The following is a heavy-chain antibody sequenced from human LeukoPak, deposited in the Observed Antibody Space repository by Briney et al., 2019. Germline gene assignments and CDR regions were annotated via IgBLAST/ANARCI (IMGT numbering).Heavy chain of an antibody. CDR3: ARGSRFYDFWSGFHDY. Sequence: GGSLRLSCAASGFSFSSYSTNWVRQAPGKGLEWVSYISSNSYTIYYADSVKGRFTISRDNAKNSLHLQLHSLRPEDTAVYYCARGSRFYDFWSGFHDYWGQGTLVTVSS. D-gene: IGHD3-3*01. V-gene: IGHV3-48*01. CDR1: GFSFSSYS. J-gene: IGHJ4*02. CDR2: ISSNSYTI.